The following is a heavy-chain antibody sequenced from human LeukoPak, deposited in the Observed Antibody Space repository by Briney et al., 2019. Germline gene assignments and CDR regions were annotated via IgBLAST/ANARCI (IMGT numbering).Heavy chain of an antibody. Sequence: GGSLRLSYAASGFTFSRYSMNWVRQAPGKGLQWVSSISGGSNYIFHADSVKGRFTISRDNAKNSLYLQMNSLRVEDTAVYYCARDRIEYSNSGGDYYYFMDVWGKGTTVTVSS. CDR1: GFTFSRYS. CDR2: ISGGSNYI. V-gene: IGHV3-21*01. CDR3: ARDRIEYSNSGGDYYYFMDV. J-gene: IGHJ6*03. D-gene: IGHD6-6*01.